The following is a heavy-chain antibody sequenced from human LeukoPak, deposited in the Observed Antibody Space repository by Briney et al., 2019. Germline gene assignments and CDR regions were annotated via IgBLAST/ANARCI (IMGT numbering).Heavy chain of an antibody. J-gene: IGHJ4*02. V-gene: IGHV3-48*01. CDR3: ASSGVTTCDY. CDR1: GFTFSSYS. D-gene: IGHD4-17*01. Sequence: GGSLGLSCAASGFTFSSYSMNWVRQAPGKGLEWVSYISSSSSTIYYADSVKGRFTISRDNAKNTLYLQMNSLRAEDTAVYYCASSGVTTCDYWGQGTLVTVSS. CDR2: ISSSSSTI.